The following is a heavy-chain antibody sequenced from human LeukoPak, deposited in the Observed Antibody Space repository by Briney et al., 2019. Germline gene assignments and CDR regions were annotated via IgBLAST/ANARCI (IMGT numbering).Heavy chain of an antibody. Sequence: SETLSLTCTVSGGSISSSIDYWGWIRQPPGKGLEWIGNMYYSGSTYYNPSLKSRVAISLDTSKNQFSLKLTSVTAADTAVYYCARHLDSSSWLGYYYYYMDVWGKGTTVTISS. D-gene: IGHD6-13*01. CDR2: MYYSGST. CDR1: GGSISSSIDY. V-gene: IGHV4-39*01. CDR3: ARHLDSSSWLGYYYYYMDV. J-gene: IGHJ6*03.